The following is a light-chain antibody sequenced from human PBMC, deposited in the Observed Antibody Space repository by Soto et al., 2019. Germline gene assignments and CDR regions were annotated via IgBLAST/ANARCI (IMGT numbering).Light chain of an antibody. J-gene: IGKJ1*01. Sequence: IVLTQSPGTLSLSPGERATLSCRASQSSSSSYLAWYQQKPGQAPRLLIYGASNRATAIPDRFSGSGSGTDFTLTISRLEPEDFAVYYCQQNDDSPGTFGQGTKVEIK. CDR1: QSSSSSY. CDR3: QQNDDSPGT. V-gene: IGKV3-20*01. CDR2: GAS.